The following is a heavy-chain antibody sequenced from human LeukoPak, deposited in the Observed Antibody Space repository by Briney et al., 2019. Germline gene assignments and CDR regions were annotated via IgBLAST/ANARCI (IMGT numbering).Heavy chain of an antibody. Sequence: PGGSLRLSCAASGFTFSSYAMHWVRQAPGKGLEWVAVISYDGSNKYYADSVKGRFTISRDNSKNTLYLQMNSLRAEDTAVYYCVKGTIVVPLVPIPPLDYWGQGTLVTVSS. CDR2: ISYDGSNK. J-gene: IGHJ4*02. CDR3: VKGTIVVPLVPIPPLDY. V-gene: IGHV3-30-3*01. D-gene: IGHD3-22*01. CDR1: GFTFSSYA.